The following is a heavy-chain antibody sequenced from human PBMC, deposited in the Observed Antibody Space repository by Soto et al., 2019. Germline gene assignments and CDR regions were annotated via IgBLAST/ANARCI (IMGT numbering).Heavy chain of an antibody. V-gene: IGHV3-73*01. CDR2: IRSKANSYAT. Sequence: AGGSLRLSCAASGFTFSGSAMHWVRQASGKGLEWVGRIRSKANSYATAYAASVKGRFTISRDDSKNTAYLQMNSLRDEDTAVYYCARDFWSGYYPVADAFDIWGQGTMVTVSS. CDR3: ARDFWSGYYPVADAFDI. J-gene: IGHJ3*02. D-gene: IGHD3-3*01. CDR1: GFTFSGSA.